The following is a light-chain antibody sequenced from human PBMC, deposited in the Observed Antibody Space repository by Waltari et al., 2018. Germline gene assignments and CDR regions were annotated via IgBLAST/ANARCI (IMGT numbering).Light chain of an antibody. CDR3: QQRSNVLFA. J-gene: IGKJ3*01. Sequence: EIVMTQSPATLSVSPGERVTLSCRASQSIRSTLAWHQQKPGQAPRLLIYDASTRATGIPARFSGSGSGTEFTLTISSLQSEDFAVYYCQQRSNVLFAFGPGTKVDFK. CDR1: QSIRST. V-gene: IGKV3-15*01. CDR2: DAS.